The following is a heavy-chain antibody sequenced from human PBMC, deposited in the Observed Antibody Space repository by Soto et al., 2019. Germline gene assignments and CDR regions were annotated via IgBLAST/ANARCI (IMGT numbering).Heavy chain of an antibody. J-gene: IGHJ6*04. CDR3: ARSVYYDSSGYGFGMDS. Sequence: SETLSLTCTVSGGSISSGGYYWSWIRQHPGKGLEWIGYIYYSGSTYYNPSLKSRVTISVDTSKNQFSLKLSSVAAADTAVYYCARSVYYDSSGYGFGMDSWGKGSTVTVSS. CDR2: IYYSGST. D-gene: IGHD3-22*01. CDR1: GGSISSGGYY. V-gene: IGHV4-31*03.